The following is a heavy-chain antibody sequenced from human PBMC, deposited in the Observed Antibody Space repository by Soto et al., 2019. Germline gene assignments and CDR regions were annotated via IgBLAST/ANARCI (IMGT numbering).Heavy chain of an antibody. CDR3: ARDPPNFDSSGYTEYFQH. V-gene: IGHV3-7*01. CDR2: IKQDGSEK. Sequence: LRLSCAASGFTFSSYWMSWVRQAPAKGLEWVANIKQDGSEKYYVDSVKGRFTISRDNAKNSLYLQMNSLRAEDTAVYYCARDPPNFDSSGYTEYFQHWGQGTLVTVSS. D-gene: IGHD3-22*01. J-gene: IGHJ1*01. CDR1: GFTFSSYW.